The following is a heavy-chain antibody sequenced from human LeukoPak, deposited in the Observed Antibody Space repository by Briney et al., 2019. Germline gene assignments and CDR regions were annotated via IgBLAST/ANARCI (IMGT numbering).Heavy chain of an antibody. D-gene: IGHD5-24*01. V-gene: IGHV4-30-4*08. J-gene: IGHJ3*02. CDR3: ARDPEMATSDAFDI. CDR2: IYYSGST. CDR1: GGSISSGDYY. Sequence: PSQTLSLTCTVSGGSISSGDYYWSWIRQPPGKGLEWIGYIYYSGSTYYNPSLKSRVTISVGTSKNQFSLKLSSVTAADTAVYYCARDPEMATSDAFDIWGQGTMVTVSS.